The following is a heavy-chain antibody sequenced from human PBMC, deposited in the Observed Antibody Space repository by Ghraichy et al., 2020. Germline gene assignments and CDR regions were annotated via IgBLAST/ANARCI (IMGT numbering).Heavy chain of an antibody. CDR1: GGSLTGYY. CDR2: INHSGGT. Sequence: SETLSLTCAVYGGSLTGYYWSWLRQPPGKGLEWIGEINHSGGTNYNPSLKSRVTISIDTSKNHFSLKLSSVTAAETAVYYCARGSVFRGLMNWGQGTLVTVSS. D-gene: IGHD3-10*01. J-gene: IGHJ4*02. V-gene: IGHV4-34*01. CDR3: ARGSVFRGLMN.